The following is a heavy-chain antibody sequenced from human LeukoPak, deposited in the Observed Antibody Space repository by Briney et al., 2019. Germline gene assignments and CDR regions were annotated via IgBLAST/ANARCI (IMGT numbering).Heavy chain of an antibody. V-gene: IGHV3-23*01. D-gene: IGHD6-19*01. CDR3: AKDPRIAVTGSGSGYLDL. J-gene: IGHJ2*01. CDR1: GFTFSSDA. Sequence: GGSLRLSCAASGFTFSSDAMNWVRQRPGKGLEWVSVISGSGDKTYYADSVKGRFTISRDKSKNTLYLQVNSLRAEDTAVYYCAKDPRIAVTGSGSGYLDLWGRGSLVTVSS. CDR2: ISGSGDKT.